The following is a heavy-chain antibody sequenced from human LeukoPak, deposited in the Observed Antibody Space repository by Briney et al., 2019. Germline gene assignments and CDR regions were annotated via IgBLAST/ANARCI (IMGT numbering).Heavy chain of an antibody. CDR2: INPNSGGT. D-gene: IGHD1-26*01. CDR1: GYTFTGYY. V-gene: IGHV1-2*02. J-gene: IGHJ4*02. CDR3: ARDLGGAYYFDY. Sequence: GASVKVSCKASGYTFTGYYMHWVRQAPGQGLEWMGWINPNSGGTNYAQKFQGRVAMTRDTSISTAYMELSRLRSDDTAVYYCARDLGGAYYFDYWGQGTLVTVSS.